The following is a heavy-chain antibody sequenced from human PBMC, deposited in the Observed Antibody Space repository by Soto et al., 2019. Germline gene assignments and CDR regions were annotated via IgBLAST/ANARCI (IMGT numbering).Heavy chain of an antibody. CDR2: IYYNGNT. CDR1: AGSISSTAYY. CDR3: ARSLDSSGYFFAF. V-gene: IGHV4-31*03. J-gene: IGHJ5*01. D-gene: IGHD3-22*01. Sequence: SETLSLTCSVSAGSISSTAYYWSWIRQHPEKGLEWIGYIYYNGNTYYNPSLKSRVTISVDTSENQFSLRLTSMTAADTAVYYCARSLDSSGYFFAFWGHGTLVTVS.